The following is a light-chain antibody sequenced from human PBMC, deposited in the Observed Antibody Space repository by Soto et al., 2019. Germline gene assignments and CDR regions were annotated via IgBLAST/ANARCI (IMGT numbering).Light chain of an antibody. CDR1: SSDVGGYNF. Sequence: QAGLTQPSSLSASPGQSITISCTGTSSDVGGYNFVSWYQQHPDKAPKLMISDVTNRPPGVSNRFSGSKSGNTASLTISGLQAEDEADYYCSSYTSSGTYVFGTGTKVTVL. CDR2: DVT. V-gene: IGLV2-14*03. CDR3: SSYTSSGTYV. J-gene: IGLJ1*01.